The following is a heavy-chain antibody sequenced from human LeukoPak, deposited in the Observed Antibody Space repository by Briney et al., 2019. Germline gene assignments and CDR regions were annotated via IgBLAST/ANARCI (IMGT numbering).Heavy chain of an antibody. J-gene: IGHJ6*03. CDR1: GFTLRSYW. V-gene: IGHV3-7*01. D-gene: IGHD4-17*01. CDR2: IKQDGSEK. Sequence: GGSLRLSCAASGFTLRSYWMSWVRQAPGKGLEWVANIKQDGSEKYYADSVKGRFTISRDNAKNSLYLQMNRLRAEETAVYYCARGMTTVTPRYMDVWGKGTTVTVSS. CDR3: ARGMTTVTPRYMDV.